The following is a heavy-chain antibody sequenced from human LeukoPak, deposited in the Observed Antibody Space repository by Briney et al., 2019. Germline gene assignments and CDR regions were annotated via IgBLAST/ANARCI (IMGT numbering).Heavy chain of an antibody. V-gene: IGHV1-18*01. CDR1: GYTFTSYG. D-gene: IGHD4-17*01. Sequence: ASVKVSCKASGYTFTSYGISWVRQAPGQGLEWMGWNSAYNGNTNYAQKLQGRVTMTTDTSTSTAYMELRSLRSDDTAVYYCARARVRRGTTGTFFDYWGQGTLVTVSS. J-gene: IGHJ4*02. CDR2: NSAYNGNT. CDR3: ARARVRRGTTGTFFDY.